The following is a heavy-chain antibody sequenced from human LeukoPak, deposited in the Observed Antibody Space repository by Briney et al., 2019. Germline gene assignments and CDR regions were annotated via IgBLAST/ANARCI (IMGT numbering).Heavy chain of an antibody. Sequence: ASVKVSCTTSGYTFTTYAIHWVRQAPGQRLEWMGLINADDGNTRYSQRFQGRVTITRDTSANTAYMELSSLRLEDTAVYYCARGIVVQPSANWFDPWGQGTPVTVSS. CDR3: ARGIVVQPSANWFDP. D-gene: IGHD2-2*01. CDR2: INADDGNT. J-gene: IGHJ5*02. CDR1: GYTFTTYA. V-gene: IGHV1-3*01.